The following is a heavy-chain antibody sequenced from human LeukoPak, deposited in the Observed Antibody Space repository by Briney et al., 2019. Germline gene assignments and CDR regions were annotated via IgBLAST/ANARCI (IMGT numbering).Heavy chain of an antibody. D-gene: IGHD1-1*01. CDR3: ARDAGHQLSRRNYYAMDV. V-gene: IGHV4-39*07. J-gene: IGHJ6*02. CDR2: IYSGGSS. Sequence: SETLSLTCTVSGGSISSSSYYWGWIRQPPGKELEWIGSIYSGGSSYYNPSLKSRVIISVDTSNNQFSLKVNSVTAADTAVYYCARDAGHQLSRRNYYAMDVWGQGTRSPSP. CDR1: GGSISSSSYY.